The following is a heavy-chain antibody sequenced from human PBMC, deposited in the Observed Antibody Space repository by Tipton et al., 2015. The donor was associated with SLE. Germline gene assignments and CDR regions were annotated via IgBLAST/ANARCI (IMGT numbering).Heavy chain of an antibody. CDR3: ARVVQGYWYFDL. Sequence: TLSLTCIVSGGSISSYYWSWIRQPPGKGLEWIGYIYYSGSTNYNPSLKSRVTISVDTSKNQFSLKLSSVTAADTAVYYCARVVQGYWYFDLWGRGTLVTVSS. CDR2: IYYSGST. D-gene: IGHD1-26*01. CDR1: GGSISSYY. J-gene: IGHJ2*01. V-gene: IGHV4-59*01.